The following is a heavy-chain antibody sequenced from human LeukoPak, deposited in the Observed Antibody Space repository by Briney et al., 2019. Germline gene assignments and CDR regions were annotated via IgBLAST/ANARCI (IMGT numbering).Heavy chain of an antibody. Sequence: GGSLRLSCATSGFTFGSYAMTWVRQAPGKGLEWVSGITGIDGSTYYADSVKGRFTISRDNSKNTLYLQMNSLRADDTALYYCARDLSYSRDDAFDLWGQGTVVTVSS. CDR2: ITGIDGST. D-gene: IGHD3-22*01. V-gene: IGHV3-23*01. J-gene: IGHJ3*01. CDR3: ARDLSYSRDDAFDL. CDR1: GFTFGSYA.